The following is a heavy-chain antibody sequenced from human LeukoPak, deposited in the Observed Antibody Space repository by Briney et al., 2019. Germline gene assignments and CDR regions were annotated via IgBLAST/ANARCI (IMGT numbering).Heavy chain of an antibody. V-gene: IGHV4-61*02. CDR2: IYTTGST. Sequence: SDTLSLTCPVSGASISSGSYLWTWIRQPAGKGLEWIGRIYTTGSTNYNPSLTSRVTISMDASKNQFSLNLSSVTAADTAVYYCATSPYYFYMDVWGKGTSVIVSS. CDR3: ATSPYYFYMDV. J-gene: IGHJ6*03. CDR1: GASISSGSYL.